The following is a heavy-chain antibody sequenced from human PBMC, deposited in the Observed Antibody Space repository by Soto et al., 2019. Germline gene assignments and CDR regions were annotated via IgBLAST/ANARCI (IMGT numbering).Heavy chain of an antibody. CDR1: GFTFSSNN. J-gene: IGHJ4*02. V-gene: IGHV3-21*01. CDR3: ARDPATAMDY. D-gene: IGHD2-2*01. CDR2: ISSSSSYI. Sequence: EVQLVESGGGLVKPGGSLRLSCAASGFTFSSNNMNWVRQAPGKGLEWVSPISSSSSYIYYADAVKGRFAISRDNDKNSLYLQMNSLRAEDTAVYYCARDPATAMDYWGQGTLVTVSS.